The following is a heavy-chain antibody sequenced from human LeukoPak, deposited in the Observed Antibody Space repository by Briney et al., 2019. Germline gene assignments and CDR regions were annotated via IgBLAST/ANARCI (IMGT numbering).Heavy chain of an antibody. CDR2: ISVSSSTM. Sequence: PGGSLRLSCAASGFTFSSYSMNWVRQAPGKGLEWVSYISVSSSTMYYAESVKGRFTISRDNAKNSVYLQMNSLRAEDTAVYYCARGTVGATTDYWGQGTLVTVSS. D-gene: IGHD1-26*01. CDR1: GFTFSSYS. J-gene: IGHJ4*02. V-gene: IGHV3-48*01. CDR3: ARGTVGATTDY.